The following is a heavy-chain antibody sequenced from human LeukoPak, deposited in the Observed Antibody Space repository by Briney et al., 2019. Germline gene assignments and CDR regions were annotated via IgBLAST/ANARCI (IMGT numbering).Heavy chain of an antibody. CDR1: GGSISSYY. D-gene: IGHD3-22*01. CDR2: IYYSGST. CDR3: ARDLRSGYSER. V-gene: IGHV4-59*12. J-gene: IGHJ4*02. Sequence: SETLSLTCTVSGGSISSYYWSWIRQPPGKGLEWIGYIYYSGSTNYNPSLKSRVTISVDTSKNQFSLKLSSVTAADTAVYYCARDLRSGYSERWGQGTLVTVSS.